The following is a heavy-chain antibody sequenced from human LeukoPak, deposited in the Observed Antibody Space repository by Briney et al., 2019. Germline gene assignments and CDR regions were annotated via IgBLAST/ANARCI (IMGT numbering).Heavy chain of an antibody. CDR3: ARGRMATITPFDY. D-gene: IGHD5-24*01. V-gene: IGHV4-34*01. J-gene: IGHJ4*02. CDR1: GGSFSGYY. CDR2: INHSGST. Sequence: PSETLSLTCAVYGGSFSGYYWSWIRQPPGKGLEWIGEINHSGSTNYNPSLKSRVTISVDTSKNQFSLKLSSVTAADTAVYYCARGRMATITPFDYWGQGTLVTVSS.